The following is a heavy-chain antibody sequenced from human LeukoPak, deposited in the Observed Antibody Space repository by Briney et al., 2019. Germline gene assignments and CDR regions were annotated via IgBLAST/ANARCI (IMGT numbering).Heavy chain of an antibody. J-gene: IGHJ4*02. Sequence: GASVKVSCKASGCTFSSDAMSWVRQAPGQGLEWMVWIIPIFGTANYAQKFQGRVAITADESTSTGYMELSSLRSEDTAVYYCARGAGATAAVDYWGQGTLVTVPS. CDR3: ARGAGATAAVDY. CDR2: IIPIFGTA. D-gene: IGHD1-26*01. CDR1: GCTFSSDA. V-gene: IGHV1-69*13.